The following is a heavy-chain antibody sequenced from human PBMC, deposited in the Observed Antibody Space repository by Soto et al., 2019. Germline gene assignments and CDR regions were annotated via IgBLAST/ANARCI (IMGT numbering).Heavy chain of an antibody. Sequence: PGEALKISWKGAGYTFTTYWIGGVRQMAGKGLEGMGVIYPGDSDTIYSPSFQGQVTLSADKSISTAYLQWRSLQASDTAMYYCVRRPGCSTTTCYRELDYWGQGTLVTVSS. CDR2: IYPGDSDT. V-gene: IGHV5-51*01. J-gene: IGHJ4*02. CDR1: GYTFTTYW. D-gene: IGHD2-2*01. CDR3: VRRPGCSTTTCYRELDY.